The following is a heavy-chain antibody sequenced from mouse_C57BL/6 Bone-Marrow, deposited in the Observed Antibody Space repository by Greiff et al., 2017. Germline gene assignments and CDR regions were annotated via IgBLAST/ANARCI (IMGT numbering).Heavy chain of an antibody. CDR3: ASGDYLPH. Sequence: QVQLQQSGAELVRPGSSVKLSCKASGYTVTSYWMHWVKQRPIQGLEWIGNIDPSDSETHYNQKFKDKATLTVDKSSSTAYMQLSSLTSEDSAVYYCASGDYLPHWGQGTTLTVSS. J-gene: IGHJ2*01. CDR1: GYTVTSYW. D-gene: IGHD1-1*01. V-gene: IGHV1-52*01. CDR2: IDPSDSET.